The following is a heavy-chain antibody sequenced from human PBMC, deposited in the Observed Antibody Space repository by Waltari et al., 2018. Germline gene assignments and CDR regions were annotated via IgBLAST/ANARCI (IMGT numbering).Heavy chain of an antibody. J-gene: IGHJ4*02. CDR1: GFTFSSYA. CDR2: IYSGGSST. V-gene: IGHV3-23*03. Sequence: EVQLLESGGGLVQPGGSLRLSCAASGFTFSSYAMGWVRQAPGKGLEWVSVIYSGGSSTYYADSVKGRFTISRDNSKNTLYLQMNSLRAEDTAVYYCAKEKVHYFDYWGQGTLVTVSS. CDR3: AKEKVHYFDY.